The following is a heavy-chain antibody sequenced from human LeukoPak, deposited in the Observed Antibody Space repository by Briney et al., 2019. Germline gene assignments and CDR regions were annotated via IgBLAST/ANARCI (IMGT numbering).Heavy chain of an antibody. Sequence: SETLSLTCTVSGGSISSYYWSWIRQPTGKGLEWIGYIYYSGSTNYNPSLKSRVTISVDTSKNQFSLRLSSVTAADTAVYYCARHGDGYNWYFDYWGQGTLVTVSS. J-gene: IGHJ4*02. V-gene: IGHV4-59*08. D-gene: IGHD5-24*01. CDR2: IYYSGST. CDR1: GGSISSYY. CDR3: ARHGDGYNWYFDY.